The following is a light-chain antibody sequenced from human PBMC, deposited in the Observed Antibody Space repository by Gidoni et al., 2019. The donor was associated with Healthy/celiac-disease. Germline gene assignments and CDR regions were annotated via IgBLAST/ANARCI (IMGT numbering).Light chain of an antibody. CDR3: QQYNSYSST. V-gene: IGKV1-5*03. CDR2: KAS. J-gene: IGKJ1*01. CDR1: QSISSW. Sequence: IQMPQSPSTLSASVGDRVTIPCRASQSISSWLAWYQQKPGKAPKLLIYKASSLESGVPSRFSGSGSGTEFTRTISSLQPDDFATYYGQQYNSYSSTFGQGTKVEIK.